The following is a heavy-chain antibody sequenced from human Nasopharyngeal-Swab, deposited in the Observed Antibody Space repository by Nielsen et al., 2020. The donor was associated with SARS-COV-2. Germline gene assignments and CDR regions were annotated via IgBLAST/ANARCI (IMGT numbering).Heavy chain of an antibody. CDR3: ARDRDCSSTSCYRGIDI. Sequence: WVRQAPGQGREWMGIINPSGGSTSYAQKFQGRVTMTRDTSTSTVYMELSSLRSEDTAVYYCARDRDCSSTSCYRGIDIWGQGTMVTVSS. D-gene: IGHD2-2*01. CDR2: INPSGGST. J-gene: IGHJ3*02. V-gene: IGHV1-46*01.